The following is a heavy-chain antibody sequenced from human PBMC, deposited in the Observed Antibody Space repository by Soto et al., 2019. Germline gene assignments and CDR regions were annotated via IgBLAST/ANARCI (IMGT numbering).Heavy chain of an antibody. CDR1: GYTFTDHS. CDR2: INPHSGVT. D-gene: IGHD4-4*01. CDR3: ALEMSTVTDFQY. V-gene: IGHV1-2*02. Sequence: QVHLVQSGAEVKKPGASVKVSCKASGYTFTDHSLHWVRQAPGQGLEWMAWINPHSGVTVSAETFEGRVTLTRDTSINTAYIEMGWLRSDDTAIDYCALEMSTVTDFQYWGQGTLLTVSS. J-gene: IGHJ1*01.